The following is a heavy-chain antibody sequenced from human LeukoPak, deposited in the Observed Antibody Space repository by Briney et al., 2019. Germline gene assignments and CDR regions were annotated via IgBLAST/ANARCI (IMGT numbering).Heavy chain of an antibody. CDR3: ARRVAVADTGFDY. CDR2: IYPGDSDT. CDR1: GYSFTSYW. D-gene: IGHD6-19*01. Sequence: GESLKISCKGSGYSFTSYWIGWVRQMPGKGLEWMGIIYPGDSDTRYSPPFQGQVTISADKSISTAYLQWSSLKASDTAMYYCARRVAVADTGFDYWGQGTLVTVSS. V-gene: IGHV5-51*01. J-gene: IGHJ4*02.